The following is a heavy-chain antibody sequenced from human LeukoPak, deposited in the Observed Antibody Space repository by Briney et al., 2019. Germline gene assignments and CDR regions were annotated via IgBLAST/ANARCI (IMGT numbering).Heavy chain of an antibody. CDR3: ASRTDYYDSSGYYPGDY. CDR2: ISNDGKYI. CDR1: GFTFSSYS. J-gene: IGHJ4*02. Sequence: GGSLRLSCAASGFTFSSYSMNWVRQAPGKGLEWVSSISNDGKYIYYADSVKGRFTISRDNAKSSLFLQMNSLRAEDTAVYYCASRTDYYDSSGYYPGDYWGQGTLVTVSS. D-gene: IGHD3-22*01. V-gene: IGHV3-21*01.